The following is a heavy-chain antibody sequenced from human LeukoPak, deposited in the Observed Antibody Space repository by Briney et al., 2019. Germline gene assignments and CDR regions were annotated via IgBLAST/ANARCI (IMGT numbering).Heavy chain of an antibody. CDR2: IYYSGST. Sequence: RPSETLSLTCTVSSGSISSYYWSWIRQPPGKGLEWIGYIYYSGSTNYNPSLKSRVTISVDTSKNQFSLKLSSVTAADTAMYYCARGTLYRGWSYYLDFWGQGSQVTVSS. CDR1: SGSISSYY. V-gene: IGHV4-59*01. CDR3: ARGTLYRGWSYYLDF. D-gene: IGHD6-19*01. J-gene: IGHJ4*02.